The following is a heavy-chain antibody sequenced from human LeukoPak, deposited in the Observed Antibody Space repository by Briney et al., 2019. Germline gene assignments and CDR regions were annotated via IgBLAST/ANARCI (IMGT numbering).Heavy chain of an antibody. V-gene: IGHV4-39*01. CDR1: GVSISSSGYY. D-gene: IGHD1-26*01. CDR3: ARHEYSGSYYGLSWFDP. Sequence: SETLSLTCTVSGVSISSSGYYWGWIRQLPGKGLEWIASIYYSGSTYYNPSVKSRVTISVDTSKNQLSLKLSSLTAADTAVYYCARHEYSGSYYGLSWFDPWGQGTLVTVSS. CDR2: IYYSGST. J-gene: IGHJ5*02.